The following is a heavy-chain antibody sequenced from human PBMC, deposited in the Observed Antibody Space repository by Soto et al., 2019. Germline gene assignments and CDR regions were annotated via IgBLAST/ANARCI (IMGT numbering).Heavy chain of an antibody. CDR1: GFTFSSQW. CDR2: INSDGSRI. CDR3: LRGIR. Sequence: EVQLVESGGGLVQPGGSLRLSCAASGFTFSSQWMYWVRQSPGKGPVWVSYINSDGSRIAYADSVKGRFTISRDNAKNTLYLQMHSLRVEDTAVYYCLRGIRWGRGTLVTVSS. J-gene: IGHJ4*02. V-gene: IGHV3-74*03.